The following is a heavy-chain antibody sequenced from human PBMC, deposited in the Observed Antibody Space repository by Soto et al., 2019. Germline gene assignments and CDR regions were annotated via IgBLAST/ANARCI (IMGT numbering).Heavy chain of an antibody. CDR1: DTTHW. Sequence: PGESLKISCKASDTTHWIVWVRQKPVKGLEWMGIIYPGDSDTKYSPSFQGQVTISVDKSISTAYLHWSSLKASDTATYYCARLVNYYFGMDVWGLGTTVTVSS. J-gene: IGHJ6*02. V-gene: IGHV5-51*01. CDR3: ARLVNYYFGMDV. CDR2: IYPGDSDT.